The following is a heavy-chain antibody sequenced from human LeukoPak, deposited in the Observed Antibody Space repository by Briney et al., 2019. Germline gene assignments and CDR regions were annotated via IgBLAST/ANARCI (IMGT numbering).Heavy chain of an antibody. Sequence: SETLSLTCTVSGGSISSYYWSWIRQPPGKGLEWIGYIYYSGSTNYNPSLKSRVTISVDTSKNQSSLKLSSVTAADTAVYYCARWTTCLDYWGQGTLVTVSS. V-gene: IGHV4-59*01. J-gene: IGHJ4*02. CDR2: IYYSGST. CDR3: ARWTTCLDY. D-gene: IGHD4-11*01. CDR1: GGSISSYY.